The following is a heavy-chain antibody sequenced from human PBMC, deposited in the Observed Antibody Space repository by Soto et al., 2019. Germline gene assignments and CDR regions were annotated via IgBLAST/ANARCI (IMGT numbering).Heavy chain of an antibody. J-gene: IGHJ4*02. Sequence: PSETLSLTCTVYGGSISSYYWSWIRQPPGKGLEWIGYIYYSGSTNYNPSLKSRVTISVDTSKNQFSLKLSSVTAADTAVYYCARRWGSAADYWGQGTLVTVS. CDR2: IYYSGST. CDR1: GGSISSYY. V-gene: IGHV4-59*08. D-gene: IGHD2-15*01. CDR3: ARRWGSAADY.